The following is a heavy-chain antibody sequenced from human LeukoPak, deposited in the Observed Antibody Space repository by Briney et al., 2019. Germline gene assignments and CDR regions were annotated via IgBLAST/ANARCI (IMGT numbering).Heavy chain of an antibody. CDR2: IKQDGSDI. CDR3: TRDALYGDPSYYYMDV. J-gene: IGHJ6*03. V-gene: IGHV3-7*01. CDR1: GFTFNGFW. D-gene: IGHD4-17*01. Sequence: PGGSLRLSCAASGFTFNGFWMSWVRQAPGKGLEWVAYIKQDGSDIYYLGSVRGRFTISRDNAMNSLYLQMNSRRVEDTAVYYCTRDALYGDPSYYYMDVWGKGTTVTVSS.